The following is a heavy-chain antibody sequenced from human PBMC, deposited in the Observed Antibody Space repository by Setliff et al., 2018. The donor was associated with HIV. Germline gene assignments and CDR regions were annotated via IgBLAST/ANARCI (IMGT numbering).Heavy chain of an antibody. Sequence: ETLSLTCTVSGDSMSSDNYFWVWVRQAPGKGLEWISGISGSGVNSYYADSVKGRFTISRDNSKNTVYLQMNSLRAEDTAVYYCAKTSNTGYLFCSDYWGQGTLVTVS. J-gene: IGHJ4*02. D-gene: IGHD3-9*01. CDR3: AKTSNTGYLFCSDY. CDR1: GDSMSSDNYF. CDR2: ISGSGVNS. V-gene: IGHV3-23*01.